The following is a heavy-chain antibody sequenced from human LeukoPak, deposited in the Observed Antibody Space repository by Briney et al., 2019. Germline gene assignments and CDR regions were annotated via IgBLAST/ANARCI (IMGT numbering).Heavy chain of an antibody. J-gene: IGHJ4*02. D-gene: IGHD5-18*01. CDR1: GFTFSSYA. Sequence: GGSLRLSCAASGFTFSSYAMSWVRQAPGKGLEWVSAISGSGGSTYYADSVKGRFTISRDNSKNTLYLQMNSLRAEDTAVYFCAKDSYGFLNLYWGQGTLVTVSS. V-gene: IGHV3-23*01. CDR2: ISGSGGST. CDR3: AKDSYGFLNLY.